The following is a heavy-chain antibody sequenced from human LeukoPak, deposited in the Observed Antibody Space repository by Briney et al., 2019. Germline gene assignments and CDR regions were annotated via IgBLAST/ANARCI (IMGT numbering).Heavy chain of an antibody. CDR3: AVAYCGGDCYSGGYFDY. Sequence: GGSLRLSCAASGFTFSSSWMHWVRQAPGKGLVWVSRMNGDGSSTNYADSVKGRFTISRDNAKNTVYLQMNSLRAEDTAVYYCAVAYCGGDCYSGGYFDYWGQGTLVAVSS. J-gene: IGHJ4*02. D-gene: IGHD2-21*01. CDR1: GFTFSSSW. CDR2: MNGDGSST. V-gene: IGHV3-74*01.